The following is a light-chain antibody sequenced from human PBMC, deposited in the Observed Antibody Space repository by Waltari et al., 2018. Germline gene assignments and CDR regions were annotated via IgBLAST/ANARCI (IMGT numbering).Light chain of an antibody. CDR3: QQSYSTPWT. Sequence: DIQMAQSPSSLSASVGDRVSLTCRPTQSISRYLTWYQQKPGKAPKLLIYDVSILQTGVPSRFGGSGSGTEFTLTISPLQPEDFATYYCQQSYSTPWTFGQGTRV. J-gene: IGKJ1*01. CDR2: DVS. V-gene: IGKV1-39*01. CDR1: QSISRY.